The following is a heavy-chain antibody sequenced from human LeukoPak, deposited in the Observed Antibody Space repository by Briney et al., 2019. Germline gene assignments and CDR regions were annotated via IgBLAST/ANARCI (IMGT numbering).Heavy chain of an antibody. D-gene: IGHD6-19*01. CDR2: INPSGGST. Sequence: ASVKVSCKASGYTFTSYYMHWVRQAPGQGLEWMGIINPSGGSTSYAQKFQGRVTMTRDMSTSTVYMELSSLRSEDTAVYYCARGVTYSSGWYNGKDYWGQGTLVTVSS. J-gene: IGHJ4*02. CDR3: ARGVTYSSGWYNGKDY. CDR1: GYTFTSYY. V-gene: IGHV1-46*01.